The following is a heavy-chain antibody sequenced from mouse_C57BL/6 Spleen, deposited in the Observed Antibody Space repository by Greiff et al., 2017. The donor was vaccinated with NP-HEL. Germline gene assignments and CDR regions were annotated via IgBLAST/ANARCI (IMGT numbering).Heavy chain of an antibody. Sequence: VKVVESGPGLVAPSQSLSIPCTVSGFSLTSYGVDWVRQPPGQGLEWLGVIWGGGSTNYNSDPMSRLSISKDNSKSQVFLKMNSLQTDDTARYYCAKQRGKWNAMDYWGQGTSVTVSS. D-gene: IGHD1-3*01. V-gene: IGHV2-9*01. CDR1: GFSLTSYG. CDR2: IWGGGST. CDR3: AKQRGKWNAMDY. J-gene: IGHJ4*01.